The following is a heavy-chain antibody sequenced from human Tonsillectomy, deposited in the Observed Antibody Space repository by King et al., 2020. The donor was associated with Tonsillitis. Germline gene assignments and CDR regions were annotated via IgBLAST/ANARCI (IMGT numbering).Heavy chain of an antibody. CDR1: GFIFNNYA. V-gene: IGHV3-30*10. Sequence: VQLVESGGGVVQPGRSLRLSCAASGFIFNNYALHWVRQAPGKGLEWVAVISYEGSNKYYTDSVKGRFTISRDSSKKTLYLQMNSLRAEETAVYYCARGPPELRFLDMDVWGTGTTVTVSS. CDR3: ARGPPELRFLDMDV. J-gene: IGHJ6*03. CDR2: ISYEGSNK. D-gene: IGHD3-3*01.